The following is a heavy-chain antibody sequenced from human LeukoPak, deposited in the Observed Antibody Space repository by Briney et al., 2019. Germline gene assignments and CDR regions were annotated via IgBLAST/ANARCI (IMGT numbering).Heavy chain of an antibody. CDR1: GFTFSSYG. J-gene: IGHJ6*02. D-gene: IGHD6-13*01. CDR3: AKDQIASSSWFNTDYYYGMDV. V-gene: IGHV3-30*18. CDR2: ISYDGSNK. Sequence: GGSLRLSCAASGFTFSSYGMRWVRQAPGKGLEWVAVISYDGSNKYYADSVKGRFTISRDNSKNTLYLQMNSLRAEDTAVYYCAKDQIASSSWFNTDYYYGMDVWGQGTTVTVSS.